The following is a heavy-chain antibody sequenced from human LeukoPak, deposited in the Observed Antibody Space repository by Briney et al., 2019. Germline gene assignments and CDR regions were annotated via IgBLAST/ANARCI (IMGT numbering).Heavy chain of an antibody. J-gene: IGHJ4*02. Sequence: GESLRISCKGSGYSFTSYWISWVRQMPGKGLEWIGRIDPSDSYTNYSPSFQGQVTISVDKSISTAYLQWSSLKASDTAMYYCARHNGAGIQQWLSPDYWGQGTLVIVSS. CDR1: GYSFTSYW. V-gene: IGHV5-10-1*04. CDR3: ARHNGAGIQQWLSPDY. D-gene: IGHD5-18*01. CDR2: IDPSDSYT.